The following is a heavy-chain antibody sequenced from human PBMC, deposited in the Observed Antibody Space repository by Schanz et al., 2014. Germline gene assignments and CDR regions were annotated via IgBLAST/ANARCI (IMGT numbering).Heavy chain of an antibody. CDR1: GFTFSDYY. J-gene: IGHJ4*01. Sequence: QVQLVESGGGLVKPGGSLRLSCAASGFTFSDYYMSWIRQAPGKGLEWVSYVSSSSSYTHYADSVKGRFTISRDNAKNSLYLQMNSLRAEDTAVYYCARPPHDSSGYYPFDDWGHGTLVTVSS. D-gene: IGHD3-22*01. CDR2: VSSSSSYT. V-gene: IGHV3-11*05. CDR3: ARPPHDSSGYYPFDD.